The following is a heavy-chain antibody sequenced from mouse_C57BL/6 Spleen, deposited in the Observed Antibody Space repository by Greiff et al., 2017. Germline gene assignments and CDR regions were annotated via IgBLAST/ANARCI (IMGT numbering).Heavy chain of an antibody. V-gene: IGHV2-2*01. CDR3: ARSYYSNYDYAMDY. CDR1: GFSLTSYG. D-gene: IGHD2-5*01. CDR2: LWRGGST. Sequence: QVQLQQSGPGLVQPSQSLSITCTVSGFSLTSYGVHWVRQSPGKGLEWLGVLWRGGSTDYNAAFISRLSISKDNPKSQVFFKMNSLQADATAIYYCARSYYSNYDYAMDYWGQGTSVTVSS. J-gene: IGHJ4*01.